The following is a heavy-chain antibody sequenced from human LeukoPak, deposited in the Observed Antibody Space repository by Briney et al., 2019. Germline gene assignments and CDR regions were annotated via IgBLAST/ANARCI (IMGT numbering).Heavy chain of an antibody. V-gene: IGHV3-23*05. CDR3: STRLGEHFDY. CDR1: GFTFSSYT. J-gene: IGHJ4*02. Sequence: QPGGSLRLSCTASGFTFSSYTLNWVRQAPGKGLEWVSTIDDSERTHYADSMQGRFTISRDNSKNTIFLHMNSLRAEDTAVYFCSTRLGEHFDYWGQGTRVTVSS. CDR2: IDDSERT. D-gene: IGHD3-16*01.